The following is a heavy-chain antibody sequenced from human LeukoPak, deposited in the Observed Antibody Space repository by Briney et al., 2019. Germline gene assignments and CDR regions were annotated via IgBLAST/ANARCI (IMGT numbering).Heavy chain of an antibody. J-gene: IGHJ4*02. CDR1: GFSFSIYT. CDR3: ARAPPTIGIDY. Sequence: PGGSLRLSCGVSGFSFSIYTLHWVRQAPGKGLEWVAVISKDGGNTYYADSVKGRFTVSRDNSKNTLFLQMNSLTVDDMGVYFCARAPPTIGIDYWGQGTLVIVSS. V-gene: IGHV3-30*04. CDR2: ISKDGGNT. D-gene: IGHD1-26*01.